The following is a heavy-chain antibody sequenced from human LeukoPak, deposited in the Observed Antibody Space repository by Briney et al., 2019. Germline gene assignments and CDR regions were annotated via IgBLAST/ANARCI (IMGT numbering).Heavy chain of an antibody. D-gene: IGHD6-19*01. CDR1: GFTFSVYN. CDR3: ARVSGEYSSGWYARVFDY. J-gene: IGHJ4*02. Sequence: GGSLRLSCAASGFTFSVYNMNWVRQAPGKGLEWVSYITTSGSEIYYADSVKGRFAISRDNSKNTLYLQMNSLRAEDTAVYYCARVSGEYSSGWYARVFDYWGQGALVTVSS. CDR2: ITTSGSEI. V-gene: IGHV3-48*01.